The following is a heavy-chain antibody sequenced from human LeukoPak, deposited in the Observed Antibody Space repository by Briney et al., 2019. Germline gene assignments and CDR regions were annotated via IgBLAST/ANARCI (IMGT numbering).Heavy chain of an antibody. CDR3: ARAYDDDYYYYVDV. V-gene: IGHV4-59*11. J-gene: IGHJ6*03. D-gene: IGHD3-3*01. CDR1: GGSISSHY. CDR2: IYHSGTT. Sequence: PSETLSLTCTVSGGSISSHYWSWIRQPPGKGLEWIGQIYHSGTTNYNPSLKSRVTISVDTSKNQFSLKLTSVTAADTAVYYCARAYDDDYYYYVDVWGKGTTVTVSS.